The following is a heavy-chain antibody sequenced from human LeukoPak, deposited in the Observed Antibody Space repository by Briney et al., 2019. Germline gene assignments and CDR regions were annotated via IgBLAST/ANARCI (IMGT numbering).Heavy chain of an antibody. CDR1: GFTFSSYS. CDR2: ISSSSSYI. CDR3: ARDPGVAVAGSVSAFDI. D-gene: IGHD6-19*01. V-gene: IGHV3-21*01. Sequence: GGSLRLSCAASGFTFSSYSMNWVRQAPGKGLEWVSSISSSSSYIYYADSVKGRFTISRDNAKNSLYPQMNSLRAEDTAVYYCARDPGVAVAGSVSAFDIWGQGTMVTVSS. J-gene: IGHJ3*02.